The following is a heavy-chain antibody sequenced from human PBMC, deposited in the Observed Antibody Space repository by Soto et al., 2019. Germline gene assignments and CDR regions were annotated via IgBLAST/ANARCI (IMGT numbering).Heavy chain of an antibody. CDR2: IYYSGST. J-gene: IGHJ3*02. CDR1: GGSIISNNHY. Sequence: QLQLQESGPGLVKPAETLSLTCTVSGGSIISNNHYWGWIRQPPGKGLEWIGSIYYSGSTYYNPSLKSRVTKSVDTSKNQFSLKLTSVTAADTAMYYCARQTAVMRAEVAFDIWGQGTMVTVSS. CDR3: ARQTAVMRAEVAFDI. V-gene: IGHV4-39*01. D-gene: IGHD2-21*01.